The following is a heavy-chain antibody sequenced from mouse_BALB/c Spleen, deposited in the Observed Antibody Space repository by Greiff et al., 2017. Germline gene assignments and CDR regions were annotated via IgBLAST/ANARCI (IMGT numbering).Heavy chain of an antibody. CDR3: ARKDYDYDVGY. D-gene: IGHD2-4*01. V-gene: IGHV1S132*01. CDR1: GYTFTSYW. Sequence: QVQLKQSGAELVKPGASVKLSCKTSGYTFTSYWIQWVKQRPGQGLGWIGEIFPGTGTTYYNEKFKGKATLTIDTSSSTAYMQLSSLTSEDSAVYFCARKDYDYDVGYWGQGTTLTVSS. CDR2: IFPGTGTT. J-gene: IGHJ2*01.